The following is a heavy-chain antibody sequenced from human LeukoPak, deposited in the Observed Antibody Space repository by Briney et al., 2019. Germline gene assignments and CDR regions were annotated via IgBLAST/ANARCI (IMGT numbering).Heavy chain of an antibody. CDR2: ISGSGDRT. J-gene: IGHJ4*02. Sequence: PGGSLRLSCAASGLTFNSYAMSWVRQAPREGLEWVSTISGSGDRTYYADSVKGRFTISRDNSKNTLYLEMSSLRAEDTAVYYCARGGSRHPSPEDYWGRGTLVTVSS. V-gene: IGHV3-23*01. D-gene: IGHD1-1*01. CDR3: ARGGSRHPSPEDY. CDR1: GLTFNSYA.